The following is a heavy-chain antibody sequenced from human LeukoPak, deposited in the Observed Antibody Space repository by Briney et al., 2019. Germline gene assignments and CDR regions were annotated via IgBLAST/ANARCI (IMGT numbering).Heavy chain of an antibody. CDR3: AREAAASHDAFDI. J-gene: IGHJ3*02. D-gene: IGHD6-13*01. Sequence: GGSLRLSCAASGFTFSSYSMSWVRQAPGKGLEWVSSISGSSSYIYYADSVKGRFTISRDNAKNTLYLQMNSLRAEDTAVYYCAREAAASHDAFDIWGQGTMVTVSS. CDR2: ISGSSSYI. CDR1: GFTFSSYS. V-gene: IGHV3-21*01.